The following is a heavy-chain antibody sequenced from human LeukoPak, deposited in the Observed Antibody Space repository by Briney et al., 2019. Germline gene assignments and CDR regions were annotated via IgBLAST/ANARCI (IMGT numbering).Heavy chain of an antibody. Sequence: ASVKVSCKASGGTFSSYAISWVRQAPGQGLEWMGGIIPIFGTANYAQKFQGRVTITADESTSTAYMELSSLRSEDTAVYYCARAHVRGYSYGYYAYWGQGTLVTVSS. V-gene: IGHV1-69*13. CDR3: ARAHVRGYSYGYYAY. D-gene: IGHD5-18*01. J-gene: IGHJ4*02. CDR2: IIPIFGTA. CDR1: GGTFSSYA.